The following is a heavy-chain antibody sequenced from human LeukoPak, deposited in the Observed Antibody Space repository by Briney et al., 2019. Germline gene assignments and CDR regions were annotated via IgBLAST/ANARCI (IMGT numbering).Heavy chain of an antibody. V-gene: IGHV3-66*01. D-gene: IGHD3-22*01. J-gene: IGHJ4*02. CDR1: GFTVSSNY. Sequence: PGGSLRLSCAASGFTVSSNYMSWVRQAPGKGLEGVSVICGGGSTYYAASVKGRFTLSRDNSKNTLYLQMNSLRAEDTAVYYCASGGGDSSGYDYWGQGTLVTVSS. CDR3: ASGGGDSSGYDY. CDR2: ICGGGST.